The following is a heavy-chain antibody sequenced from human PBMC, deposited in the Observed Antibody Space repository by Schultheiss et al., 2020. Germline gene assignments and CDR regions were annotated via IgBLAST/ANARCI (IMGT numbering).Heavy chain of an antibody. V-gene: IGHV3-23*01. CDR1: GFTFGTYG. Sequence: GGSLRLSCAASGFTFGTYGMSWVRQAPGKGLEWVSGISQSAGSTYYADSVKGRFTISRDNSKNTLYLQMNSLRAEDTAVYYCAKRIEYISSFVYLDKWGQGTPVTVSS. CDR2: ISQSAGST. D-gene: IGHD3-3*02. J-gene: IGHJ4*02. CDR3: AKRIEYISSFVYLDK.